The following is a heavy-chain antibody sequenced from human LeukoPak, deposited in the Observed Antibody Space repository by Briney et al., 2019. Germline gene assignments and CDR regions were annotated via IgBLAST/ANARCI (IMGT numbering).Heavy chain of an antibody. V-gene: IGHV4-59*12. CDR3: ARVGSIGEEWPTAWYFDY. Sequence: SETLSLTCTVSGGSINSNNWSWIRQPPGKGLEWIGNIYHSGSTNYNTSLKSRVTISVDTSKNQFSLKLSSVTAADTAVYYCARVGSIGEEWPTAWYFDYWGQGTLVTVSS. D-gene: IGHD3-3*01. CDR1: GGSINSNN. J-gene: IGHJ4*02. CDR2: IYHSGST.